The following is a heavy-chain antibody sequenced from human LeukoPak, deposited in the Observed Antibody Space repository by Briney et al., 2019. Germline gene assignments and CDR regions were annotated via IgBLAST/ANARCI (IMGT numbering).Heavy chain of an antibody. D-gene: IGHD3-9*01. CDR2: ISSSSTYI. V-gene: IGHV3-21*01. J-gene: IGHJ6*02. Sequence: KPGGSLRLSCAASGFTFTTYTMNWVRQAPGKGLKWVSSISSSSTYIYYADSVKGRFAISRDNTKNSLYLQINSLRAEETAVYYCASRYEVLTGMLADYYYAMDVWGQGTTVTVSS. CDR3: ASRYEVLTGMLADYYYAMDV. CDR1: GFTFTTYT.